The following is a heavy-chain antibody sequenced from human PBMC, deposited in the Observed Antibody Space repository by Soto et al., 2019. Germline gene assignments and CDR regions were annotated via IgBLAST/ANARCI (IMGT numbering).Heavy chain of an antibody. CDR3: ARHHRGYCSGCSCYSWFDP. V-gene: IGHV4-39*01. J-gene: IGHJ5*02. D-gene: IGHD2-15*01. CDR2: IYYSGST. Sequence: QLQLQESGPGLVKPSETLSLTCTVSGGSISSSSYYWGWIRQPPGKGLEWIGSIYYSGSTYYNPSLKSRVTISVDTSKNQFSLKLSSVTAADTAVYYCARHHRGYCSGCSCYSWFDPWGQGTLVTVSS. CDR1: GGSISSSSYY.